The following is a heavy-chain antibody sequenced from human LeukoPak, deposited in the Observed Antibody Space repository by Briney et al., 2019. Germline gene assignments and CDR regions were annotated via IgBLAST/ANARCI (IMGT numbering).Heavy chain of an antibody. Sequence: GGSLRLSCAASGFTFSNFAMSWVRQAPGKGLEWVSSISGSGISTYYADSLKGRFTISRDNFKNTLFLQLNSLRAEDTAVYYCAKDLRGYDMDFDYWGQGTLVTASS. D-gene: IGHD5-12*01. CDR1: GFTFSNFA. V-gene: IGHV3-23*01. CDR3: AKDLRGYDMDFDY. CDR2: ISGSGIST. J-gene: IGHJ4*02.